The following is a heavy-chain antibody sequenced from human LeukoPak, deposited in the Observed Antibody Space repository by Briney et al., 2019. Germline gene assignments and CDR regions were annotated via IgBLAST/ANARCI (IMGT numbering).Heavy chain of an antibody. CDR3: ARGRRYSSSWYDY. V-gene: IGHV4-34*01. CDR1: GGSFSGYY. D-gene: IGHD6-13*01. Sequence: PSETLSLICAVYGGSFSGYYWSWIRQPPGKGLEWIGEINHSGSTNYNPSLKSRVTISVDMSKNQFSLKLSSVTAADTAVYYCARGRRYSSSWYDYWGQGTLVTVSS. CDR2: INHSGST. J-gene: IGHJ4*02.